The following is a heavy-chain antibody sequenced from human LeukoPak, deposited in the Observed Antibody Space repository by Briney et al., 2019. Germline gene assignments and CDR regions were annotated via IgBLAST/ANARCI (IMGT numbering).Heavy chain of an antibody. CDR1: GFTFSSYA. Sequence: GGSLRLSCAASGFTFSSYAMHWVRQAPGKGLEWVAVISYDGSNKYYTDSVKGRLTISRDNSKNTLYLQMNSLRAEDTAIYYCAREGPRGNSQFDYWGQGTLVTVSS. J-gene: IGHJ4*02. CDR2: ISYDGSNK. D-gene: IGHD2/OR15-2a*01. V-gene: IGHV3-30*04. CDR3: AREGPRGNSQFDY.